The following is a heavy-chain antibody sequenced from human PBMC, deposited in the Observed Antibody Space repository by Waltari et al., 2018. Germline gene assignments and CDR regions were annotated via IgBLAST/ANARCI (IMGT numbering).Heavy chain of an antibody. Sequence: EVQLLESGGGLVQPGGSLRLSCAASGFTFRSYAMSWVPRAPGKGLEWVSSISGSGAAIFYADSVKGRFTISRDNSKNTVYLQMISLRAEDTAVYYCAEAGLYVRDYYYDYTMGVWGQGTTVTVSS. CDR1: GFTFRSYA. J-gene: IGHJ6*02. CDR2: ISGSGAAI. CDR3: AEAGLYVRDYYYDYTMGV. D-gene: IGHD3-10*02. V-gene: IGHV3-23*01.